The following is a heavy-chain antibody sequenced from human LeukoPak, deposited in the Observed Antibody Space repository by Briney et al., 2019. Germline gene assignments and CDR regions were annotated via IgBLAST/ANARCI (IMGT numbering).Heavy chain of an antibody. D-gene: IGHD6-19*01. CDR1: GFTFSGSA. CDR3: TALGVAAY. CDR2: IRSRTNSYTT. Sequence: GGSLRLSCAASGFTFSGSALHWVRQASGKGLEWVGRIRSRTNSYTTVFAASVKVRFTISRDNSKNMAYLQMDSLKTEDTAVYYCTALGVAAYWGQGTLVTVSS. V-gene: IGHV3-73*01. J-gene: IGHJ4*02.